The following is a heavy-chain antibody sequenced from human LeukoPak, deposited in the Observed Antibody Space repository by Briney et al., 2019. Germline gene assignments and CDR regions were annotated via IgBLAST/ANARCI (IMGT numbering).Heavy chain of an antibody. Sequence: PSETLSLTCTVSGGSISSHYWSWIRQPPGKGLEWIGYIYYSGSTNYNPSLKSRVTISVDTSKSQFSLKLSSVTAADTAVYYCARAVYSSSWYKTFDYWGQGTLVTVSS. CDR1: GGSISSHY. J-gene: IGHJ4*02. D-gene: IGHD6-13*01. CDR3: ARAVYSSSWYKTFDY. V-gene: IGHV4-59*11. CDR2: IYYSGST.